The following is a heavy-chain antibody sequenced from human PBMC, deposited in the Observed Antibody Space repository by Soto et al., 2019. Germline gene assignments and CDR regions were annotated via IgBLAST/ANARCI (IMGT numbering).Heavy chain of an antibody. V-gene: IGHV3-23*01. D-gene: IGHD2-2*01. CDR2: ISVSGDRT. CDR3: AKDGDSITRNKPLDY. CDR1: GFTFSSYP. J-gene: IGHJ4*02. Sequence: LRLSCAASGFTFSSYPMCWVRQAGWKGLEWVSSISVSGDRTFYADSVKGRFTISRDNSRNTLHLQMNSLRAEDTALYYCAKDGDSITRNKPLDYWGQGTLVTVPS.